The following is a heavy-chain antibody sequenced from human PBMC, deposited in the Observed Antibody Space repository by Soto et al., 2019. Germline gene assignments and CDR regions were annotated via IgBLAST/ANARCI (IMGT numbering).Heavy chain of an antibody. CDR1: GFTFSSHA. CDR3: VKASGESYPGSRAFDY. D-gene: IGHD3-10*01. V-gene: IGHV3-23*01. Sequence: GGSLRLSCAAFGFTFSSHAMNWVRQAPGEGLEWVSTITNTGGDTLYADSVKGRFTISRDNSKNTLFLQMNNLRVEGTATYYCVKASGESYPGSRAFDYWGQGTRVTVSS. CDR2: ITNTGGDT. J-gene: IGHJ4*02.